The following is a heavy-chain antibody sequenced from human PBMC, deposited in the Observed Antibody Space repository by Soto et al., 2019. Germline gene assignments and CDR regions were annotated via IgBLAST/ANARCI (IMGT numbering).Heavy chain of an antibody. J-gene: IGHJ4*02. CDR1: GGSISSYY. CDR2: IYYSGST. V-gene: IGHV4-59*01. CDR3: AGSIWDSSGVFLDY. D-gene: IGHD3-22*01. Sequence: SETLSLTCTVSGGSISSYYWSWIRQPPGKGLEWIGYIYYSGSTNYNPSLKSRVTISVDTSKNQFSLKLSSVTAADTAVYYCAGSIWDSSGVFLDYWGQGTLVT.